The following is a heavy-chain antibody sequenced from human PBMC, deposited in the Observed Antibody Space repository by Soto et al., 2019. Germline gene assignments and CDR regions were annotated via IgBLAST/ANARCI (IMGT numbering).Heavy chain of an antibody. CDR3: AKDGVATLSPYYFDS. CDR2: LRGSGGTV. J-gene: IGHJ4*02. Sequence: GGTLRLSYAASGFTFGDYALGSVRQAPGKGLEWVSTLRGSGGTVNYADSVKGRFTISRDNSIHTLYLHMNSLKPEDTALYYCAKDGVATLSPYYFDSWGQGTLVTVSS. CDR1: GFTFGDYA. D-gene: IGHD5-12*01. V-gene: IGHV3-23*01.